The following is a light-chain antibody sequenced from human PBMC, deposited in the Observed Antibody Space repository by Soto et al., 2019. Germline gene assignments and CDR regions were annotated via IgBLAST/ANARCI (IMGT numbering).Light chain of an antibody. Sequence: EVVMTQSPATLSVSPGERATLSCRASQSISRNLAWYQQKAGRAPRLLLYGASIRATGIPARFSGSGSGTEFTLSISSLQSEDFAVYYCQQYNNWPPCTFGQGTKLEIK. V-gene: IGKV3D-15*01. CDR2: GAS. CDR1: QSISRN. CDR3: QQYNNWPPCT. J-gene: IGKJ2*02.